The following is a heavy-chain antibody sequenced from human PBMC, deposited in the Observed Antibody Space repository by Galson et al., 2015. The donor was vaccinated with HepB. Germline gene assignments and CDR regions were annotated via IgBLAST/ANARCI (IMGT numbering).Heavy chain of an antibody. CDR2: ISYDGSNK. Sequence: SLRLSCAASGFTFSSYGMHWVRQAPGKGLEWVAVISYDGSNKYYADSVKGRFTISRDNSKNTLYLQMNSLRAEDTAVYYCAKVGGYYDYIWGSYPQGPDAFDIWGQGTMVTVSP. CDR1: GFTFSSYG. J-gene: IGHJ3*02. V-gene: IGHV3-30*18. D-gene: IGHD3-16*02. CDR3: AKVGGYYDYIWGSYPQGPDAFDI.